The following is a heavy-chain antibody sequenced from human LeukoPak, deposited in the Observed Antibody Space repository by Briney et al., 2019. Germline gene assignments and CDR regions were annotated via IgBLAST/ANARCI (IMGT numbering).Heavy chain of an antibody. CDR2: ISYDGSNK. CDR3: AKDYDSSGYYS. Sequence: PGGSLRLSCAASGFTSSSYGMHWVRQAPGKGLEWVAVISYDGSNKYYADSVKGRFTISRDNSKNTLYLQMNSLRAEDTAVYYCAKDYDSSGYYSWGQGTLVTVSS. D-gene: IGHD3-22*01. V-gene: IGHV3-30*18. CDR1: GFTSSSYG. J-gene: IGHJ4*02.